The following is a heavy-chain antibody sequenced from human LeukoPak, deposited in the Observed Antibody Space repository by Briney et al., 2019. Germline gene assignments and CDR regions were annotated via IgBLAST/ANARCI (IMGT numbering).Heavy chain of an antibody. V-gene: IGHV4-34*01. J-gene: IGHJ4*02. CDR1: GGSSSDFY. CDR3: ARASNFDY. Sequence: SETLSLTCAVYGGSSSDFYWSWIRQPPGKGLEWIGEINHSGNTNYNPSLKSRVTISVDTSKNQFSLKLSSVTAADTAVYYCARASNFDYWGQGALVTVSS. CDR2: INHSGNT. D-gene: IGHD4-11*01.